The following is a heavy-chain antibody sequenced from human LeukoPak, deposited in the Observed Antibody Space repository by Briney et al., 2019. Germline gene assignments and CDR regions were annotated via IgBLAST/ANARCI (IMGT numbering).Heavy chain of an antibody. Sequence: GGSLRLSCAASGFTSIDYDMHWVRQVIGKGLEWVSAIGIRGDTHYSGSVKGRFTISRENAESSLYLQMNSLRAEDTAVYYCARGGIQVSGIDEFDYWGQGTLVTVSS. CDR1: GFTSIDYD. J-gene: IGHJ4*02. CDR2: IGIRGDT. D-gene: IGHD6-19*01. V-gene: IGHV3-13*01. CDR3: ARGGIQVSGIDEFDY.